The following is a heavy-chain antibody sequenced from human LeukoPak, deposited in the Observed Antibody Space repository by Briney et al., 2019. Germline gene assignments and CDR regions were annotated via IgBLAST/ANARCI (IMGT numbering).Heavy chain of an antibody. CDR1: GFTFSSYG. CDR3: AKDIGSGGTRAFDI. V-gene: IGHV3-30*18. CDR2: ISYDGSNK. Sequence: PGGSLRLSCAASGFTFSSYGMHWVRQAPGKGLEWVAVISYDGSNKYYADSVKGRFTISRDNSKNTLYLQMNSLRAEDTAVYYCAKDIGSGGTRAFDIWGQGTMVTVSS. J-gene: IGHJ3*02. D-gene: IGHD3-10*01.